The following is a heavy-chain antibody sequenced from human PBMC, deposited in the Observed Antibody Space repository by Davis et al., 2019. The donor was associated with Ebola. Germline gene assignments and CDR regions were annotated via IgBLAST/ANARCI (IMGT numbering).Heavy chain of an antibody. CDR1: GGSISSYY. D-gene: IGHD3-16*01. CDR2: IYYSGST. CDR3: ARLMITFGGVHFDY. V-gene: IGHV4-59*08. Sequence: SETLSLTCTVSGGSISSYYWSWIRQPPGKGLEWIGYIYYSGSTNYNPSLKSRVTISVDASKNQFSLKLSSVTAADTAVYYCARLMITFGGVHFDYWGQGTLVTVSS. J-gene: IGHJ4*02.